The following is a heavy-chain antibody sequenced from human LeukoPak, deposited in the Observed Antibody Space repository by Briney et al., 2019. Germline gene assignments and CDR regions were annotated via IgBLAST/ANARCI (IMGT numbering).Heavy chain of an antibody. Sequence: EASVKVSCKASGGTFSSYAISWVRQAPGQGLEWMGGIIPIFGTANYAQKFQGRVTITADESTSTAYMELSSLRSEDTAVYYCASLSEYCSHGSCYLGWFDPWGQGTLVTVSS. J-gene: IGHJ5*02. CDR3: ASLSEYCSHGSCYLGWFDP. D-gene: IGHD2-15*01. CDR1: GGTFSSYA. CDR2: IIPIFGTA. V-gene: IGHV1-69*13.